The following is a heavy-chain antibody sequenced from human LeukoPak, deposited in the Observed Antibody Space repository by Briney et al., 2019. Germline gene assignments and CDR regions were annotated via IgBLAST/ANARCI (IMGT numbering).Heavy chain of an antibody. D-gene: IGHD2-21*02. V-gene: IGHV3-30-3*01. Sequence: PGGSLRLSCAASGFTFSSYAMHWVRQAPGKGLEWVAVISYDGSNKYYADSVKGRFTISRDNSKNTLYLQMNSLRAEDTAVYYCAGDRGMVTAQYFDYWGQGTLVTVSS. CDR3: AGDRGMVTAQYFDY. CDR1: GFTFSSYA. J-gene: IGHJ4*02. CDR2: ISYDGSNK.